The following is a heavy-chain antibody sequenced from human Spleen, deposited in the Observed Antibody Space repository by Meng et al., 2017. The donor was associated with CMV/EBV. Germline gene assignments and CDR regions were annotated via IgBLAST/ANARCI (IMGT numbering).Heavy chain of an antibody. CDR1: GYTFTSYG. CDR3: ARGSPGSPTPNFEY. D-gene: IGHD6-13*01. CDR2: ISAYNGNT. J-gene: IGHJ4*02. Sequence: ASVKVSCKASGYTFTSYGISWVRQAPGQGLEWMGWISAYNGNTNYAQKLQGRVTMTTDTSTSTAYMELSSLRSEDTAVYYCARGSPGSPTPNFEYWGQGTLVTVSS. V-gene: IGHV1-18*01.